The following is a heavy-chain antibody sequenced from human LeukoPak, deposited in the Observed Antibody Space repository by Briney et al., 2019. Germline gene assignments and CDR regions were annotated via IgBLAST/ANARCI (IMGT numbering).Heavy chain of an antibody. CDR2: IKQDGSEK. J-gene: IGHJ6*03. CDR1: GFTFSSYW. V-gene: IGHV3-7*01. CDR3: ARGGVTMPYYYYYYMDV. Sequence: GGSLRLSCAASGFTFSSYWMSWVRQAPGKGLEWVANIKQDGSEKYYVDSVKGRFTISRDNAKNSLYLQMNSLRAEDTAVYYCARGGVTMPYYYYYYMDVWGKGTTVTVSS. D-gene: IGHD4-17*01.